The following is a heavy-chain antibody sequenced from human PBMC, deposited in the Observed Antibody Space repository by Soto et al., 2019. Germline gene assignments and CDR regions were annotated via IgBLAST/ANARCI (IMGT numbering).Heavy chain of an antibody. CDR1: GFTFNSYG. CDR3: ARDKSGGWFFDY. J-gene: IGHJ4*02. Sequence: QVQLVESGGGVVQPGRSLRLSCAASGFTFNSYGMHWVRQAPGKGLEWVAIIWYDGSDKDYADSVKGRFTISRDNSKNMLFLQMNSLRAEDTAVYYCARDKSGGWFFDYWGQGTLVSVSS. V-gene: IGHV3-33*01. CDR2: IWYDGSDK. D-gene: IGHD6-19*01.